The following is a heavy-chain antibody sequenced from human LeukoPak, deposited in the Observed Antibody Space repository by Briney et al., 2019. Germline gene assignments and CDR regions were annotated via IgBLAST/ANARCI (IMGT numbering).Heavy chain of an antibody. V-gene: IGHV1-69*04. J-gene: IGHJ4*02. CDR1: GGTFSSYA. CDR3: ARDPEQLPLDY. D-gene: IGHD6-6*01. CDR2: IIPILGIA. Sequence: SVKVSCKASGGTFSSYAISWVRQAPGQGLEWMGRIIPILGIANYAQKFQGRVTITADKSTSTAYMELSSLRSEDTAVYYCARDPEQLPLDYWGQGTLVTVSS.